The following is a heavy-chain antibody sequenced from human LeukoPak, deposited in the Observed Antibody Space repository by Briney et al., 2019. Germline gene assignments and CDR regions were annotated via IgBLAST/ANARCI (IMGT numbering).Heavy chain of an antibody. D-gene: IGHD2-21*02. CDR3: ARAVAYCGGDCYSVLDY. CDR2: ISAYNGNT. CDR1: GYTFTSYG. J-gene: IGHJ4*02. Sequence: ASVKVSCKASGYTFTSYGISWVRQAPGQGLEWMGWISAYNGNTNYAQKLQGRVTMTTDTSTSTAYMELRSLRSDDTAVYYCARAVAYCGGDCYSVLDYWGQGTLVTVSS. V-gene: IGHV1-18*01.